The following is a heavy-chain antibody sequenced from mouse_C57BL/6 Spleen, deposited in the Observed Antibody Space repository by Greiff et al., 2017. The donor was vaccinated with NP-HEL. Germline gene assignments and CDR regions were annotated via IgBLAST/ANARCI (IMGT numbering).Heavy chain of an antibody. V-gene: IGHV5-4*01. Sequence: EVKVVESGGGLVKPGGSLKLSCAASGFTFSSYAMSWVRQTPEKRLEWVATISDGGSYTYYPDNVKGRFTISRDNAKNNLYLQMSHLKSEDTAMYYCARDKGPITTAMDYWGQGTSVTVSS. D-gene: IGHD1-1*01. CDR3: ARDKGPITTAMDY. CDR1: GFTFSSYA. J-gene: IGHJ4*01. CDR2: ISDGGSYT.